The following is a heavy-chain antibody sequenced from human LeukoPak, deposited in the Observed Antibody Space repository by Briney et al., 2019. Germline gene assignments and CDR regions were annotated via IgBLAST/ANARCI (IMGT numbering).Heavy chain of an antibody. CDR1: GGSFSGYY. Sequence: PSETLSLTCAVYGGSFSGYYWSWIHQPPGKGLEWIGEINHSGSTNYNPSLKSRVTISVDTSKNQFSLKLSSVTAADTAVYYCAARDSSDYGGNLPTRTDFDYWGQGTLVTVSS. CDR3: AARDSSDYGGNLPTRTDFDY. J-gene: IGHJ4*02. CDR2: INHSGST. D-gene: IGHD4-23*01. V-gene: IGHV4-34*01.